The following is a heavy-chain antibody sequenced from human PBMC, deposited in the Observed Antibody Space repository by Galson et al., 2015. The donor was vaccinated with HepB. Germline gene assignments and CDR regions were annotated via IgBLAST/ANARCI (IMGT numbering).Heavy chain of an antibody. V-gene: IGHV3-30-3*01. D-gene: IGHD6-19*01. CDR2: ISYDGSSI. J-gene: IGHJ5*02. CDR1: GFIFSSYA. Sequence: SLRLSCAASGFIFSSYAMHWVRQAPGKGLEWVAVISYDGSSIYYADSVKGRFTISRDNSRNTLYLQMNSLRAEDTAVYYCAKGRQWLVSWGQGTLVTVSS. CDR3: AKGRQWLVS.